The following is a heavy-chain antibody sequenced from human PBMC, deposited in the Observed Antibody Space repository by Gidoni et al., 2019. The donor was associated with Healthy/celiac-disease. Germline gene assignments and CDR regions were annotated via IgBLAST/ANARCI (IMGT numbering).Heavy chain of an antibody. Sequence: LQLQESGPGLVKPSETLSLTCTVSGGSISSSSYYWGWIRQPPGKGLEWIGSIYYSGSTYYNPSLKSRVTISVDTSKNQFSLKLSSVTAADTAVYYCARQTDYSGVDYWGQGTLVTVSS. D-gene: IGHD2-15*01. CDR1: GGSISSSSYY. CDR2: IYYSGST. CDR3: ARQTDYSGVDY. J-gene: IGHJ4*02. V-gene: IGHV4-39*01.